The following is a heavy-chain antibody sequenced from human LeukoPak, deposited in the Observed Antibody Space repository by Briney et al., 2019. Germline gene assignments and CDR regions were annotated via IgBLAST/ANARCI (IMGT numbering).Heavy chain of an antibody. Sequence: PGRSLRLSCAASGFTFGSYSMNWVRQAPGKGLEWVSAIFTDDTTYYGDSVKGRFTISRDNSKNTLYLQMNSLRAEDTAVYYCARDGAITMVRGIYFQHWGQGTLVTVSS. V-gene: IGHV3-NL1*01. CDR1: GFTFGSYS. CDR2: IFTDDTT. D-gene: IGHD3-10*01. CDR3: ARDGAITMVRGIYFQH. J-gene: IGHJ1*01.